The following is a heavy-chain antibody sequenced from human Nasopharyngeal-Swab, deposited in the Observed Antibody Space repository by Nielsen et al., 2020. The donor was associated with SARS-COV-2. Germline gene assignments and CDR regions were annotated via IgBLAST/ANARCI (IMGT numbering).Heavy chain of an antibody. CDR2: VSGNTGNT. J-gene: IGHJ4*02. D-gene: IGHD5-12*01. CDR3: AKGRYSGYSAFDC. V-gene: IGHV3-23*01. Sequence: GESLKISCAASGFTFSSYAMSWVRQPPGKGLEWVSTVSGNTGNTYYADSVKGRFTISRDISKNTLYLQMNSLRAADTAVYYCAKGRYSGYSAFDCWGQGTLVTVSS. CDR1: GFTFSSYA.